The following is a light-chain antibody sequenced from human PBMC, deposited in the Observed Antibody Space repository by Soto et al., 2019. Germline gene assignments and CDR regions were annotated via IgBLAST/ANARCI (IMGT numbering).Light chain of an antibody. CDR2: AAS. V-gene: IGKV1-6*01. CDR1: QGIRND. CDR3: LQDYNYPLT. Sequence: AIQMTQSPASLPASVGDRVTITCRASQGIRNDLGWYQQKPGKAPKLLIYAASSLQSGVPSRFSGSGSGTDFTLTISSLQPEDFATYYCLQDYNYPLTFGGGTKVEIK. J-gene: IGKJ4*01.